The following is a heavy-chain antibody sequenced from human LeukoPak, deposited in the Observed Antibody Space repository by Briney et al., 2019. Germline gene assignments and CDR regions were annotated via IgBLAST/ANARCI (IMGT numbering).Heavy chain of an antibody. D-gene: IGHD5-18*01. J-gene: IGHJ4*02. CDR1: GGSISNSNYY. CDR3: ARRGDSYGLFDY. Sequence: PSETLSLTCSVSGGSISNSNYYWAWIRQPPAKGLELIGHIYYRGSTYYNPSLKSRVTISVDTSKNQFSLKLSSVTAAETAVYYCARRGDSYGLFDYWGQGTLVTVSS. CDR2: IYYRGST. V-gene: IGHV4-39*01.